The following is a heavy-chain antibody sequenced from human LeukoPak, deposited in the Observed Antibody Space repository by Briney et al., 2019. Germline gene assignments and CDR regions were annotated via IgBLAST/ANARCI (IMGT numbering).Heavy chain of an antibody. D-gene: IGHD6-19*01. CDR2: ISASAYST. V-gene: IGHV3-23*01. Sequence: GGSLRLSCAASGFTFSSYAMSWVRQAPGKGLEWASSISASAYSTYYADSVKGRFTISRDNSENTLYLQMNSLRAEDTAVYYCAKGGPVAATDRPGYYYMDVWGKGTTVTVSS. J-gene: IGHJ6*03. CDR1: GFTFSSYA. CDR3: AKGGPVAATDRPGYYYMDV.